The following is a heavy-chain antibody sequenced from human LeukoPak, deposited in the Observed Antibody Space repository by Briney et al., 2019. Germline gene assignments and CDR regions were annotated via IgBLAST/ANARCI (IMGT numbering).Heavy chain of an antibody. D-gene: IGHD4-17*01. Sequence: PSETLSLTCTVSAGSISSYYWSWIRQPPGKGLEWCRYIYYSTSHNYNPSPKSRVTISVDTSKNQFSLKLSSVTAADSDVYYCARLNLLSDYGNYYYYYYGMDVWGQGTTVTVSS. J-gene: IGHJ6*02. CDR1: AGSISSYY. CDR3: ARLNLLSDYGNYYYYYYGMDV. CDR2: IYYSTSH. V-gene: IGHV4-59*08.